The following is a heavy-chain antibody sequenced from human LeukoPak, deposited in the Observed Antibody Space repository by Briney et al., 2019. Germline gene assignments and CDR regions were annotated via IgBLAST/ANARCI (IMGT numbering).Heavy chain of an antibody. CDR2: ISRTGDST. Sequence: GGSLRLSCAVSGFTFSSYAMNWVRQAPGKGLEWVSEISRTGDSTKYADSVKGRFTISRDNSKNTLYLQMNSLRAEDTAVYYCARVYYPVGYSFDYWGQGTLVTVSS. CDR1: GFTFSSYA. J-gene: IGHJ4*02. V-gene: IGHV3-23*01. D-gene: IGHD3-22*01. CDR3: ARVYYPVGYSFDY.